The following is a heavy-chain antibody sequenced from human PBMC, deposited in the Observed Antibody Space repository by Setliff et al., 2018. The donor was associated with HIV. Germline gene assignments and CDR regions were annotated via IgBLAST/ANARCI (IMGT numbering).Heavy chain of an antibody. CDR1: SGSFSGYR. J-gene: IGHJ6*03. CDR3: ARVHYYDSSGYSEPYYMDV. Sequence: SETRSLTCAVYSGSFSGYRWTWIRQPPGKGLEWIGEINHSGSTNYNPSLKSRVSMSVDTSKNQFSLRLSSVTAADTAVFYCARVHYYDSSGYSEPYYMDVWGKGTTVTVSS. V-gene: IGHV4-34*01. D-gene: IGHD3-22*01. CDR2: INHSGST.